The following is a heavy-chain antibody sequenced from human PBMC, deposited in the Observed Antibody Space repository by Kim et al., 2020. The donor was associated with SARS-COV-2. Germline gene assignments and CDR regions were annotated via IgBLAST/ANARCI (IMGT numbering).Heavy chain of an antibody. CDR1: GFTFSSYG. Sequence: GGSLRLSCAASGFTFSSYGMHWVRQAPGKGLEWVAVIWYDGSNKYYADSVKGRFTISRDNSKNTLYLQMNSLRAEDTAVYYCARVPESSSWYFSDYYYYYGMDVWGQGTTVTVSS. J-gene: IGHJ6*02. CDR2: IWYDGSNK. CDR3: ARVPESSSWYFSDYYYYYGMDV. D-gene: IGHD6-13*01. V-gene: IGHV3-33*01.